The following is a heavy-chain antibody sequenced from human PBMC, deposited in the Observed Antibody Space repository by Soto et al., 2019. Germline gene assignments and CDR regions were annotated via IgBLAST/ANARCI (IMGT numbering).Heavy chain of an antibody. J-gene: IGHJ3*02. D-gene: IGHD3-22*01. Sequence: QVQLVESGGGVVQPGRSLRLSCAASGFTFSTYAMHWVRQAPGNGLDWVAVISYDGSNKYYADSVKGRFTISRDNSKNTLYLQMNSLRAEDTTVYYCARGGPYYYDSSDWGAFHIWGQGTMVTVSS. CDR2: ISYDGSNK. CDR3: ARGGPYYYDSSDWGAFHI. V-gene: IGHV3-30-3*01. CDR1: GFTFSTYA.